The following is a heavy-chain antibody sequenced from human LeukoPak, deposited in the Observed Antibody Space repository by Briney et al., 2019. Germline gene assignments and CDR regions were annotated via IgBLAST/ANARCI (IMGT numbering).Heavy chain of an antibody. CDR3: ARDLSGSYDY. J-gene: IGHJ4*02. CDR2: INPSSGGT. Sequence: ASVKVSCKASGYTFTGNYIHWVRQAPGQGHEWMGLINPSSGGTNYAQEFQSRVTMTRDTSISTAYMELSRLRSDDTAVYYCARDLSGSYDYWGQGTLDTVSS. V-gene: IGHV1-2*02. D-gene: IGHD1-26*01. CDR1: GYTFTGNY.